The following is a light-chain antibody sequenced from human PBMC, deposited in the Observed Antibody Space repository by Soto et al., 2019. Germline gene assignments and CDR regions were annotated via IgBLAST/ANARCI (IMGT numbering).Light chain of an antibody. V-gene: IGKV3-15*01. Sequence: DIVMTQYTDPLSGSTGDRATLSCRASQSVIGNLAWYQQSPGQAPRLLIYGASTRATGVPARFSGSGSGTEFTLAIRTLQSEDFATYYCLLDYFLPRTFGQ. CDR2: GAS. J-gene: IGKJ1*01. CDR1: QSVIGN. CDR3: LLDYFLPRT.